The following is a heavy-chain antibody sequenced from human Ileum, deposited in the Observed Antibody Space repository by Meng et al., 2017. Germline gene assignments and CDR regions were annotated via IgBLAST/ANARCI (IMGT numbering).Heavy chain of an antibody. CDR2: ISWNSGSI. D-gene: IGHD6-13*01. CDR3: SRGDSSSYRDAFDI. CDR1: GFTFDDYA. Sequence: GGSLRLSCAASGFTFDDYAMHWVRQAPGKGLEWVSGISWNSGSIGYADSVKGRFTISRDNAKNSLYLQMNSLRAEDMALYYCSRGDSSSYRDAFDIWGQGKRVTVSS. V-gene: IGHV3-9*03. J-gene: IGHJ3*02.